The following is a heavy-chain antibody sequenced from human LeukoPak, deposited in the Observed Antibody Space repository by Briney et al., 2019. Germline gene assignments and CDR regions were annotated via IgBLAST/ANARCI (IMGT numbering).Heavy chain of an antibody. D-gene: IGHD3-10*01. V-gene: IGHV3-21*01. Sequence: GGSLRLSCAASGFTFSSHSMNWVRQAPGKGLEWVSSISSSSSSEYYAGSVKGRFTISRDNAKNSLYLQMNSLRAEDTAVYYCASTISMVRGVIRYFDYWGQGTLVTVSS. CDR3: ASTISMVRGVIRYFDY. CDR2: ISSSSSSE. J-gene: IGHJ4*02. CDR1: GFTFSSHS.